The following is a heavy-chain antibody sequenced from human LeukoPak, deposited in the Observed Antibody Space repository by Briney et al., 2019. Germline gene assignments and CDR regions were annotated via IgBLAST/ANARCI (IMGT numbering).Heavy chain of an antibody. J-gene: IGHJ6*02. V-gene: IGHV4-34*01. Sequence: SETLSLTCAVYGGSFGGYYWSWIRQPPGKGLEWIGEINHSGSTNYNPSLKSRVTISVDTSKNQFSLKLSSVTAADTAVYYCARRRVDNDFWSGYYYYGMDVWGQGTTVTVSS. CDR2: INHSGST. D-gene: IGHD3-3*01. CDR3: ARRRVDNDFWSGYYYYGMDV. CDR1: GGSFGGYY.